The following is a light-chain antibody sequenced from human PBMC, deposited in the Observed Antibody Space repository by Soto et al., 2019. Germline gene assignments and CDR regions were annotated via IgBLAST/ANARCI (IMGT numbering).Light chain of an antibody. CDR1: QGISSY. Sequence: IQLTQSPSSLSASVGDRVTITCRASQGISSYLDWYQQKPGKAPKLLIYAASTLQSGVPSRFSGSGSGTDFTLTIGGLQPKDFATYYCQQLGTFGQGTKVEIK. V-gene: IGKV1-9*01. J-gene: IGKJ1*01. CDR2: AAS. CDR3: QQLGT.